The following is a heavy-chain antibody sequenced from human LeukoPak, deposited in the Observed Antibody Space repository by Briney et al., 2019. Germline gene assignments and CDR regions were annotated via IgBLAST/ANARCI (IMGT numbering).Heavy chain of an antibody. CDR1: GFTFSSYG. J-gene: IGHJ4*02. CDR3: ARAHYDSSGYCDY. CDR2: IWYDGSNK. D-gene: IGHD3-22*01. Sequence: PGRSLRLSCAASGFTFSSYGMHWVRQAPGKGLEWVAVIWYDGSNKYYADSVKGRFTISRDNSKNTLYLQMNSLRAEDTAVYYCARAHYDSSGYCDYWGQGTLVTVSP. V-gene: IGHV3-33*01.